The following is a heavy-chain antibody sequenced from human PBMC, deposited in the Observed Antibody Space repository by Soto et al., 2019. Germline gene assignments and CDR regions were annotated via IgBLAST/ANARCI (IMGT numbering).Heavy chain of an antibody. CDR3: ARAGDYPLTGTFGI. Sequence: QVQLQESGPGLVKPSGTLSLTCAVSGGSISSNNWWSWVRQPPGKGLEWIGEIYRSGSTNYNPSLKSRVTISVDKSKNQFSLKLNSVTAADTAVYYCARAGDYPLTGTFGIWGQGTMVTVSS. J-gene: IGHJ3*02. V-gene: IGHV4-4*02. D-gene: IGHD4-17*01. CDR1: GGSISSNNW. CDR2: IYRSGST.